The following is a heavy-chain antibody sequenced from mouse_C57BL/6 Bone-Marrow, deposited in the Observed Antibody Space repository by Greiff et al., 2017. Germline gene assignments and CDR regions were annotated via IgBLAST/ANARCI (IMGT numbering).Heavy chain of an antibody. V-gene: IGHV1-50*01. D-gene: IGHD2-4*01. J-gene: IGHJ3*01. CDR2: IDPRSGNT. Sequence: QVQLQQPGAELVKPGASVKLSCKASGYTFTSYWMQWVKQRPGQGLEWIGEIDPRSGNTYYNEKFKGKATLTADKSSSPAYMELRSLTSEDSAVYFCARRQGLRRGAWFAYWGQGTLVTVSA. CDR1: GYTFTSYW. CDR3: ARRQGLRRGAWFAY.